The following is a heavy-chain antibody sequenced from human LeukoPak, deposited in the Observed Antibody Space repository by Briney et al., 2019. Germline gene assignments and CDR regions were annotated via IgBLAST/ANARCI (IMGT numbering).Heavy chain of an antibody. D-gene: IGHD5-18*01. V-gene: IGHV1-69*04. CDR3: ARGGDVDTAMVDAFDI. CDR1: GGTFSSYA. J-gene: IGHJ3*02. Sequence: VASVKVSFKASGGTFSSYAISWVRQAPGQGLEWMGRIIPILGIANYAQKFQGRVTITADKSTSTAYMELSSLRSEDTAVYYCARGGDVDTAMVDAFDIWGQGTMVTVSS. CDR2: IIPILGIA.